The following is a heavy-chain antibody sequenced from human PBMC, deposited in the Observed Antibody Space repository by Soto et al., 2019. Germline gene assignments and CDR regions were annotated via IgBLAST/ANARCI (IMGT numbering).Heavy chain of an antibody. CDR3: GKYSGSYPVYNGMNV. Sequence: EGSLRLSCAACGFPFRTSSMNWGRQAPGKGLEWVSIISGTSDAAYYAESVKGRFTSSRDNSKNTLYLQMNSLRAEDTAVYYCGKYSGSYPVYNGMNVWGPGTNDTV. CDR1: GFPFRTSS. J-gene: IGHJ6*02. CDR2: ISGTSDAA. V-gene: IGHV3-23*01. D-gene: IGHD1-26*01.